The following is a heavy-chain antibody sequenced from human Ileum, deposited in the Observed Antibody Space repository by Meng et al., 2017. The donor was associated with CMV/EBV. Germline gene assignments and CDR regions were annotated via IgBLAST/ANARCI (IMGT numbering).Heavy chain of an antibody. D-gene: IGHD6-19*01. CDR2: IYSSGST. Sequence: QVQLQESGSGPVKPSETLSLTCTVSGDSISSNFWSWIRQPAGKGLEWIGRIYSSGSTFYNPSLNSRVTMSVDTSKNKFSLSLASVTAADTAIYFCAREESVGIAVTGTFDYWGQGILVTASS. J-gene: IGHJ4*02. CDR1: GDSISSNF. V-gene: IGHV4-4*07. CDR3: AREESVGIAVTGTFDY.